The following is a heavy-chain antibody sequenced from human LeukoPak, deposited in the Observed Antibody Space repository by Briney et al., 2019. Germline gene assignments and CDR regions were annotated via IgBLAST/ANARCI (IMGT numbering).Heavy chain of an antibody. V-gene: IGHV3-23*01. CDR3: AKNVVVKRYIDF. Sequence: GGSLRLSCAASGFTFSNHAMSWVRQAPGKGLQWVAVISGGGRTTEYADFVKGRFTISRDNSKHTLSLQMNSLTVEDTAIYFCAKNVVVKRYIDFWGQGTLVTVSS. J-gene: IGHJ4*02. CDR1: GFTFSNHA. CDR2: ISGGGRTT. D-gene: IGHD2-15*01.